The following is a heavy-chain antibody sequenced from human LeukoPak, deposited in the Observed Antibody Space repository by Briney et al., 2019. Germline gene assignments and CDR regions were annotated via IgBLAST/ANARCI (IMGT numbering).Heavy chain of an antibody. J-gene: IGHJ3*02. CDR3: ARGTPLAFDI. Sequence: SGGSLRLSCAASRFTFSNFWMNWVRQAPGKGLEWVSYISSSGSTIYYADSVKGRFTISRDNAKNSLYLQMNSLRDEDTAVYYCARGTPLAFDIWGQGTMVTVSS. CDR2: ISSSGSTI. CDR1: RFTFSNFW. V-gene: IGHV3-48*02.